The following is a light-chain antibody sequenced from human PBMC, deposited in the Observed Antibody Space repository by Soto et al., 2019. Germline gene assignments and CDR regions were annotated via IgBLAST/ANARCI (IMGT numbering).Light chain of an antibody. Sequence: DIETTQSPSSLSASVGDTVTITCRASQGIKSYLYWYQQKPGKAPKLLIYGASSLQSGVPSRFSGSGSGTDFTLTISSLQPEDFVSYYCQQSYSMPLAFGGGTKVDIK. CDR1: QGIKSY. V-gene: IGKV1-39*01. CDR3: QQSYSMPLA. J-gene: IGKJ4*01. CDR2: GAS.